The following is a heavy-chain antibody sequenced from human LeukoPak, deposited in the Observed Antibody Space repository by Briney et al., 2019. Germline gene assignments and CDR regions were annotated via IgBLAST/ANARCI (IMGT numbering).Heavy chain of an antibody. CDR3: ARGRVWFDP. V-gene: IGHV4-34*01. J-gene: IGHJ5*02. CDR1: GGPFRGFF. Sequence: PSETLSLTCAVYGGPFRGFFWSWIRQAPGKGLEWIGEISHSGSSNYNPSLKSRITISVDTSKNQFSLKLSSVTAADTAVYYCARGRVWFDPWGQGTLVTVSS. CDR2: ISHSGSS.